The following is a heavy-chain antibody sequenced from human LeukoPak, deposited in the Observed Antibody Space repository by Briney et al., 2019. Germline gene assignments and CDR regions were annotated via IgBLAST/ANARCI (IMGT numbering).Heavy chain of an antibody. V-gene: IGHV3-23*01. CDR2: TNSGGSST. CDR3: AKQSYARSLGE. CDR1: GFNFNTYS. J-gene: IGHJ4*02. Sequence: GGSLRLSCAASGFNFNTYSMNWVRQAPGKGLEWISTTNSGGSSTDYAESVKGRFTISRDNSKNTLYLQMSSLRVEDTAMYYCAKQSYARSLGEGGPGTLVTVSS. D-gene: IGHD2-8*01.